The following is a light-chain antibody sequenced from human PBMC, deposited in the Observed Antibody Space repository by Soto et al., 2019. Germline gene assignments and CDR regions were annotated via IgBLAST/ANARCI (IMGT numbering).Light chain of an antibody. CDR2: EVR. CDR1: NRGVGSYDL. CDR3: SSYTTTSTLV. J-gene: IGLJ3*02. V-gene: IGLV2-14*01. Sequence: QSALTQPASVSGSPGQSMTIACTGTNRGVGSYDLVSWYQQRPGEAPKLIISEVRNRPSGISYRFTGSRSGNTASLTISGLQAEDEADYYCSSYTTTSTLVFGGGTKRTVL.